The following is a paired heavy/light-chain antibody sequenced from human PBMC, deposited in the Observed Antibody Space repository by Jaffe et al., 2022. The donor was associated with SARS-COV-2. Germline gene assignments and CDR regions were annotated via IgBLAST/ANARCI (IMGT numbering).Heavy chain of an antibody. Sequence: QVQLVQSGTEVKNPGASVKISCKASGYIFTNYAIHWVRQAPGQGPEWMGWIGAGNGNTKYSQKFQDRVSITRDTVGNTAYMELSGLGFEDTAVYYCAKDGYCSGTSCHLWVDNYYGLDVWGQGTTVSVSS. CDR2: IGAGNGNT. D-gene: IGHD2-2*01. CDR3: AKDGYCSGTSCHLWVDNYYGLDV. V-gene: IGHV1-3*01. CDR1: GYIFTNYA. J-gene: IGHJ6*02.
Light chain of an antibody. CDR2: KIS. Sequence: DIVMTQTPLSSRVTLGQPASLSCRSSQSLVHADGNAYLSWLQQRPGQPPRLLIYKISNRFSGVPDRFSGSGAGTDFTLKISRVEGEDVGVYYCMQNTQFPYTFGPGTKVDI. CDR3: MQNTQFPYT. CDR1: QSLVHADGNAY. V-gene: IGKV2-24*01. J-gene: IGKJ3*01.